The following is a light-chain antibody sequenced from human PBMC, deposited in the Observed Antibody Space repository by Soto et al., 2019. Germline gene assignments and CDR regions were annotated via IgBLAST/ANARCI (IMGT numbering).Light chain of an antibody. CDR1: QSVTNSF. Sequence: EIVLAQSPGTLSLSPGERATLSCRASQSVTNSFLAWYQQKPGQAPRLLIYGASSRATGIPDRFSGSGSGTIFILTISMREPEDFAVYYCQQYGSSGTFGQGTKVDIK. J-gene: IGKJ1*01. CDR2: GAS. V-gene: IGKV3-20*01. CDR3: QQYGSSGT.